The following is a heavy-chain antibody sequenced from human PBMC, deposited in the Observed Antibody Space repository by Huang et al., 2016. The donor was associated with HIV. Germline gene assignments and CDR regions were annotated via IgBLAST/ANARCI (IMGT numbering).Heavy chain of an antibody. CDR1: GFNFSHYP. J-gene: IGHJ4*02. CDR3: ARDRYGDYDLDY. CDR2: ISYDGKNK. Sequence: QVQLVESGGGVVQPGRSLRLACAAAGFNFSHYPMHWVRQAPGEGLEWVAFISYDGKNKYYANSVTGRFSISRDNSKNTLYLQMNSLRGDDTAVYYCARDRYGDYDLDYWGQGTLVSVSS. D-gene: IGHD4-17*01. V-gene: IGHV3-30*04.